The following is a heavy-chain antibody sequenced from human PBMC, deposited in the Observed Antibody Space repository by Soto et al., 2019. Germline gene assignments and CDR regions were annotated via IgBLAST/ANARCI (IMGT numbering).Heavy chain of an antibody. CDR2: IIPILGIA. V-gene: IGHV1-69*02. CDR3: ARGRIVVVPAAKYGMDV. D-gene: IGHD2-2*01. Sequence: QVQLVQSGAEVKKPGSSVKVSCKASGGTFSSYTISWVRQAPGQGLEWMGRIIPILGIANYAQKFKGRVTITADKSTSTAYMELSSLRSEDTAVYYCARGRIVVVPAAKYGMDVWGQGTTVTVSS. CDR1: GGTFSSYT. J-gene: IGHJ6*02.